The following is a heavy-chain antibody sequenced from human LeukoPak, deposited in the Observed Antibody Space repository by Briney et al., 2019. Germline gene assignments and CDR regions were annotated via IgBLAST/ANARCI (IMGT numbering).Heavy chain of an antibody. D-gene: IGHD3-10*01. CDR2: IRQNGSGI. V-gene: IGHV3-7*03. Sequence: GGSLRLSCAASGFTFSKYWMSWVRQAPGKGLEWVANIRQNGSGIAYVDSVEGRFTISRDNSKNTLYLQMNSLRAEDTAVYYCAKVIFEDRVRGLDTNYFDYWGQGTLVTVSS. CDR3: AKVIFEDRVRGLDTNYFDY. CDR1: GFTFSKYW. J-gene: IGHJ4*02.